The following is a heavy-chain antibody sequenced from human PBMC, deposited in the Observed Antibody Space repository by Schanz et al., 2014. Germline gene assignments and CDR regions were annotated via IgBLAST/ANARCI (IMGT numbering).Heavy chain of an antibody. D-gene: IGHD6-19*01. CDR2: INPSSGGT. CDR1: GYTFTDYH. CDR3: ARENTAVAGMPRVMDV. Sequence: QVQLVQSGAEVKKPGASVKVSCTSSGYTFTDYHIHWVRQAPGQGLEYMGRINPSSGGTNYAQKFQGRVTMTRDTSISTAYMELSRLTSDDTAVFFCARENTAVAGMPRVMDVWGQGTTVTVTS. J-gene: IGHJ6*02. V-gene: IGHV1-2*06.